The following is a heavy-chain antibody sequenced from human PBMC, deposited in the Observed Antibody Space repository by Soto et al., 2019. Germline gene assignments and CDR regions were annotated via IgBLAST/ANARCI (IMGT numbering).Heavy chain of an antibody. D-gene: IGHD2-21*02. Sequence: QVQLQESGPGLVKPSGTLSLTCAVSGGSISSSNWWSWVRQPPGKGLEWIGEIYHSGSTNYNPSLKSRVTISVDKSKNQFSLKLSSVTAADTAVYYCTRAYCGGDCYRDWYFDLWGRGTLVTVSS. V-gene: IGHV4-4*02. CDR2: IYHSGST. J-gene: IGHJ2*01. CDR1: GGSISSSNW. CDR3: TRAYCGGDCYRDWYFDL.